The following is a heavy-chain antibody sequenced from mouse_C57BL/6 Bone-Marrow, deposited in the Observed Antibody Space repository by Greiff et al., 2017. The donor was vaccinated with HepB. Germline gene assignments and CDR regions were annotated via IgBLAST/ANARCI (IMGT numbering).Heavy chain of an antibody. Sequence: EVQLQESGPGLVKPSQSLSLTCSVTGYSITSGYYWNWIRQFPGNKLEWMGYISYDGSNNYNPSLKNRISITRDTSKNQFFLKLNSVTTEDTATYYCARGDFTDYFDYWGQGTTLTVSS. CDR3: ARGDFTDYFDY. D-gene: IGHD1-1*01. V-gene: IGHV3-6*01. J-gene: IGHJ2*01. CDR1: GYSITSGYY. CDR2: ISYDGSN.